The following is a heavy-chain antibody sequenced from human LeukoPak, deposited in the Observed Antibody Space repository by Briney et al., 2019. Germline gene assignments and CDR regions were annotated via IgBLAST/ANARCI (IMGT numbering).Heavy chain of an antibody. V-gene: IGHV3-43*02. D-gene: IGHD2-15*01. J-gene: IGHJ6*03. Sequence: GGSLRLSCAASGFTFDDYAMHWVRQAPGKGLEWVSLISGDGGSTYYADSVKGRFTISRDNSKNSLYLQMNSLRTEDTALYYCAKDIRSRRKLFYYYYYMDVWGKGTTVTVSS. CDR1: GFTFDDYA. CDR2: ISGDGGST. CDR3: AKDIRSRRKLFYYYYYMDV.